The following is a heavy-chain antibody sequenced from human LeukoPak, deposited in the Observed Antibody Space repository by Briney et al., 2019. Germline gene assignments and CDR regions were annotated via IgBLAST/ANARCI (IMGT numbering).Heavy chain of an antibody. Sequence: SETLPLTCTVSGGSISSYYWSWIRQPPGKGLEWIGYIYYSGSTNYNPSLKSRVTISVDTSKNQFSLKLSSVTAADTAVYYCARDNDFWSGSNYYYYYMDVWGKGTTVTVSS. CDR3: ARDNDFWSGSNYYYYYMDV. V-gene: IGHV4-59*01. CDR2: IYYSGST. CDR1: GGSISSYY. J-gene: IGHJ6*03. D-gene: IGHD3-3*01.